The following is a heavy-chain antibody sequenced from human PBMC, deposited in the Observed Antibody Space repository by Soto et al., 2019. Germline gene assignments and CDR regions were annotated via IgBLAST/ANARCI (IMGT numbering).Heavy chain of an antibody. CDR2: ISYDGSNK. V-gene: IGHV3-30*18. J-gene: IGHJ4*02. CDR1: GFTFSSYG. Sequence: GGSLRLSCAASGFTFSSYGMHWVRQAPGKGLEWVAVISYDGSNKYYADSVKGRFTISRDNSKNTLYLQMNSLRAEDTAVYYCAKDVAAAGMLYFDYWGQGTLVTVSS. D-gene: IGHD6-13*01. CDR3: AKDVAAAGMLYFDY.